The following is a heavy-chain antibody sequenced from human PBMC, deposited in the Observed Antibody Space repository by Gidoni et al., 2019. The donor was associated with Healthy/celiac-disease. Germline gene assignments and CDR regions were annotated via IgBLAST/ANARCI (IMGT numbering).Heavy chain of an antibody. J-gene: IGHJ5*02. D-gene: IGHD1-26*01. Sequence: MQLVQSGPEVKKPGTSVKVSCKASGFSFTSSAMQWVRQARGQRLEWIGWIVVGIGNTNYAQKFQERVTITRDMSTSTAYMELSSLRSEDTAVYYCAAAGYSGSYSYWFDPWGQGTLVTVSS. CDR1: GFSFTSSA. CDR2: IVVGIGNT. V-gene: IGHV1-58*02. CDR3: AAAGYSGSYSYWFDP.